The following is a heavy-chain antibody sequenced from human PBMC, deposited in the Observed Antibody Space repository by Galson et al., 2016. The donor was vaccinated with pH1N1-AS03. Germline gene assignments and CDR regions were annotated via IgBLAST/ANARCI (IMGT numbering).Heavy chain of an antibody. CDR2: MYPANFAT. D-gene: IGHD6-19*01. J-gene: IGHJ5*01. V-gene: IGHV5-51*01. Sequence: QSGAEVKKPGESLKISCKASAYTFANHWIVWVRQMPGKGLEWMGIMYPANFATRYSPPFQGHVTIPADTSINTAYLQWGSLRASDTAMYYCARRISVTGREFDCWGQGTLVSVSS. CDR1: AYTFANHW. CDR3: ARRISVTGREFDC.